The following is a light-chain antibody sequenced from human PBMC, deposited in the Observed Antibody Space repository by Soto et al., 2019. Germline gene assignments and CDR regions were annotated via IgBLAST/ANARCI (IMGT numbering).Light chain of an antibody. V-gene: IGLV1-47*02. J-gene: IGLJ1*01. CDR1: SSNIGRNY. Sequence: SGLTQQPSASGTPGQRVTISCSGSSSNIGRNYVYWYQQLPGTAPKLLIYSNNQRPSGVPDRFSGSKSGNTASLTISGLQAEDEAVYYCSSYASSSPYVFGTGTKVTVL. CDR2: SNN. CDR3: SSYASSSPYV.